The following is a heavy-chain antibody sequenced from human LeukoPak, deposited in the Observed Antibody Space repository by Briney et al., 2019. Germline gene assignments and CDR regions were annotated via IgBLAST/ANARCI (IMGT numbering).Heavy chain of an antibody. CDR2: ISGSGGST. Sequence: QPGGSLRLSCAASGFTFSSYAMSWVRQAPGKGLEWVSGISGSGGSTYYADSVKGRFTISRDNSKNTLYLQMNSLRAEDTAVYYCAKGGLDGGEDYYYYYYMDVWGKGTTVTVSS. J-gene: IGHJ6*03. D-gene: IGHD2-21*01. V-gene: IGHV3-23*01. CDR3: AKGGLDGGEDYYYYYYMDV. CDR1: GFTFSSYA.